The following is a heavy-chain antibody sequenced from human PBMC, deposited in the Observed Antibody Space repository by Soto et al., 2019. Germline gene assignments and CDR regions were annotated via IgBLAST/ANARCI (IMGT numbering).Heavy chain of an antibody. CDR2: ISWNSGNI. CDR3: AKDPQAWSGPYYFDY. J-gene: IGHJ4*02. CDR1: GFTFDDYA. V-gene: IGHV3-9*01. D-gene: IGHD3-3*01. Sequence: LRLSCAASGFTFDDYAMHWVRQAPGKGPEWVSGISWNSGNIVYADSVKGRFTISRDNAKNSLYLQMNSLRPEDTALYYCAKDPQAWSGPYYFDYWGQGTLVTVSS.